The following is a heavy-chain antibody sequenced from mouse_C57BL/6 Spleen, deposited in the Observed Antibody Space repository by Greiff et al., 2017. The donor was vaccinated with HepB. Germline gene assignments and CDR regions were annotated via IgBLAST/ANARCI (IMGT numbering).Heavy chain of an antibody. Sequence: QVQLQQSGAELVRPGASVTLSCKASGYTFTDYEMHWVKQTPVHGLEWIGAIDPETGGTAYNQKFKGKAILTADKSSRTAYMELRSLTSEDSAVYYCTRSGGNYGTYWGQGTLVTVSA. V-gene: IGHV1-15*01. CDR3: TRSGGNYGTY. D-gene: IGHD2-1*01. CDR1: GYTFTDYE. CDR2: IDPETGGT. J-gene: IGHJ3*01.